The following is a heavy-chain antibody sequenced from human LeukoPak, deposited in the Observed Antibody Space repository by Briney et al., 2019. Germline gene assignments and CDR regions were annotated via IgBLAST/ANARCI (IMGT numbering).Heavy chain of an antibody. CDR3: ARDRGSYSGIV. D-gene: IGHD1-26*01. Sequence: GGSPRLSCAASGFTFSSYAMHWVRQAPGKGLEWVAVISYDGSNKYYADSVKGRFTISRDNSKNTLYLQMNSLRAEDTAAYYCARDRGSYSGIVWGQGTLVTVSS. CDR1: GFTFSSYA. V-gene: IGHV3-30-3*01. CDR2: ISYDGSNK. J-gene: IGHJ4*02.